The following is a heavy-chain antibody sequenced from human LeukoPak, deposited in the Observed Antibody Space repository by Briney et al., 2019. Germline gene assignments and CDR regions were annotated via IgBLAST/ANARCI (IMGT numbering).Heavy chain of an antibody. CDR2: INHSGST. Sequence: SETLSLTCAVYGGSFSGYYWSWIRQPPGKGLEWIGEINHSGSTNYNPSLKSRVTISVDTSKNQFSLKLSSVTAADTAVYYCARIRTLKRSNWFDPWGQGTLVTVSS. CDR3: ARIRTLKRSNWFDP. CDR1: GGSFSGYY. V-gene: IGHV4-34*01. J-gene: IGHJ5*02. D-gene: IGHD1-1*01.